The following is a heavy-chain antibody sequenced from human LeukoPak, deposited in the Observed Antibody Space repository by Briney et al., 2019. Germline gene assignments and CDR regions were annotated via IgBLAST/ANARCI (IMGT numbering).Heavy chain of an antibody. Sequence: SETLSLTCTVSGGSISSGTYYWGWIRQPPGKGLEWIGSIYHSGSTYYNPSLKSRVTISVDTSKNQFSLRLSSLTAADTALYYCARETSQKGAHYMDVWGKGTTVTISS. CDR3: ARETSQKGAHYMDV. CDR2: IYHSGST. D-gene: IGHD3-16*01. V-gene: IGHV4-39*07. CDR1: GGSISSGTYY. J-gene: IGHJ6*03.